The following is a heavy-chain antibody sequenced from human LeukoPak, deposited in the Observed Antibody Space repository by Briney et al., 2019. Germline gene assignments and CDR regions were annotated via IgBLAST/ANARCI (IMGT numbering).Heavy chain of an antibody. D-gene: IGHD3-22*01. CDR3: ATDASIYDSRGYYYLW. J-gene: IGHJ4*02. Sequence: ASVKVSCKASGGTFSRYTISWVRQAPGQGLEWMGGINPMFGRANYAQKFQGRLTITADESSTTPYMEPSCLRSEDTAVYYCATDASIYDSRGYYYLWWGQGTLVTVSS. CDR1: GGTFSRYT. CDR2: INPMFGRA. V-gene: IGHV1-69*13.